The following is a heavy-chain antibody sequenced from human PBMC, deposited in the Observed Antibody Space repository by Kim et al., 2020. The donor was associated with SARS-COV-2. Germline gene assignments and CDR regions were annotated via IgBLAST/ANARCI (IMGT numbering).Heavy chain of an antibody. CDR3: ARGRAGVVPSPILGLGPHYDYFIMDV. V-gene: IGHV4-34*01. CDR1: GGPFSGYH. Sequence: SKTLSLTCAVYGGPFSGYHWSWVRQPPGKGLEWIGEINHSGSVIHNPSLKSRVSISIDTSKNQFSLKLTSVTAADTAFYFCARGRAGVVPSPILGLGPHYDYFIMDVWGHGTTVTVSS. J-gene: IGHJ6*02. D-gene: IGHD3-10*01. CDR2: INHSGSV.